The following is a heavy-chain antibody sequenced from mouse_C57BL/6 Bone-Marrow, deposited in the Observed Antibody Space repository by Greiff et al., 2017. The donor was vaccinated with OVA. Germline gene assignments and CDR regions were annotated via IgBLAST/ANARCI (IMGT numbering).Heavy chain of an antibody. D-gene: IGHD1-2*01. Sequence: VKVVESGAELAKPGASVKLSCKASGYTFTSYWMHWVKQRPGQGLEWIGYINPSSGYTKYNQKFQDKATLTADKSSSTAYMQLSSLTYKDSASYYCAPLWYYGPAWFAYWGQGTLVTVSA. J-gene: IGHJ3*01. V-gene: IGHV1-7*01. CDR3: APLWYYGPAWFAY. CDR1: GYTFTSYW. CDR2: INPSSGYT.